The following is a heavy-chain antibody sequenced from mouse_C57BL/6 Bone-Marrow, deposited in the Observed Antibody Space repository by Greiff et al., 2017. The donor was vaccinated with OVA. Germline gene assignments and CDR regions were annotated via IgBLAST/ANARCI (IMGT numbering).Heavy chain of an antibody. CDR3: ARKVRLWLRRFFDY. D-gene: IGHD2-2*01. J-gene: IGHJ2*01. CDR2: IDPSDSYT. Sequence: VQLQQPAAELVRPGTSVKLSCKASGYTFTSYWMHWVKQRPGQGLEWIGVIDPSDSYTNYNQKFKGKATLTVDTSSSTAYMKLSSLTSEDSAVYYCARKVRLWLRRFFDYWGQGTTLTVSS. V-gene: IGHV1-59*01. CDR1: GYTFTSYW.